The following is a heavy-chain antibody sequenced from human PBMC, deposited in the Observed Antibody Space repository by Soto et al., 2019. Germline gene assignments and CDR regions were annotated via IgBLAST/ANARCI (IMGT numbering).Heavy chain of an antibody. D-gene: IGHD3-22*01. J-gene: IGHJ4*02. V-gene: IGHV5-10-1*01. CDR1: GYSFAGYW. CDR2: IDPSDSQT. CDR3: ARQIYDSDTGPNFQYYFDS. Sequence: GESLKISCKGSGYSFAGYWITWVRQKPGKGLEWMGRIDPSDSQTYYSPSFRGHVTISATKSITTVFLQWSSLRASDTAMYYCARQIYDSDTGPNFQYYFDSWGQGTRVTV.